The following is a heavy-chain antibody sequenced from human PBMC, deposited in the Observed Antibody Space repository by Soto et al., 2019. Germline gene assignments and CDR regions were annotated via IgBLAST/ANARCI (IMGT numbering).Heavy chain of an antibody. CDR3: ARDDVLSLRGAFDI. CDR2: IYYSGST. J-gene: IGHJ3*02. V-gene: IGHV4-59*01. D-gene: IGHD2-2*01. Sequence: QVQLQESGPGLVKPSETQSLTCTVSGGSISSYYWSWIRQPPGKGLEWIGYIYYSGSTNYNPSLKSRVTISVDTSKNQCSLKLSSVTAADTAVYYCARDDVLSLRGAFDIWGQGTMVTVSS. CDR1: GGSISSYY.